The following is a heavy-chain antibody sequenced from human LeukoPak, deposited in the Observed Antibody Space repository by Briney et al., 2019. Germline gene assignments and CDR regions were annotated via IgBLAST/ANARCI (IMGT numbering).Heavy chain of an antibody. CDR2: IKTQADGGAT. J-gene: IGHJ4*02. Sequence: GGSLRLSCAASGFTFTNAWMTWVRQAPGKRLEWVGRIKTQADGGATDYAAPVKGRFTISRDDSKNMVYLQMDSLKTEDTAVYYCATRQLPNCDCPLDFWGQGTLVTVSS. CDR1: GFTFTNAW. V-gene: IGHV3-15*01. D-gene: IGHD2-21*02. CDR3: ATRQLPNCDCPLDF.